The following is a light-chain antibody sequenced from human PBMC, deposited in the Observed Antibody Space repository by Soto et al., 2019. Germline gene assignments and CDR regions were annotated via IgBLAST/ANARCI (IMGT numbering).Light chain of an antibody. CDR1: SSNIGAGYD. CDR2: GNS. Sequence: QSVLTQPPSVSGAPGQKVTISCTGSSSNIGAGYDVHWYQQVPGTAPKLLIYGNSNRPSGVPDRFSGSKSGTSASLAITGLQDEDEADYYCQSCDSSLSGSGVFGTGTKVTVL. J-gene: IGLJ1*01. V-gene: IGLV1-40*01. CDR3: QSCDSSLSGSGV.